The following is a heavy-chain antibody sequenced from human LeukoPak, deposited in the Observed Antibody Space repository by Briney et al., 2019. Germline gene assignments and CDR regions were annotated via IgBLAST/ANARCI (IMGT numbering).Heavy chain of an antibody. V-gene: IGHV3-23*01. Sequence: GGSLRLSCAASGFTFSSYAMSWVRQAPGKGLEWVSAISASGGSPYYADSVKGRFTISGDNSKNTLYLQMNSLRAEDTAIYYCAKAYSSSWKNWFDPWGQGTLVTVSS. D-gene: IGHD6-13*01. J-gene: IGHJ5*02. CDR3: AKAYSSSWKNWFDP. CDR1: GFTFSSYA. CDR2: ISASGGSP.